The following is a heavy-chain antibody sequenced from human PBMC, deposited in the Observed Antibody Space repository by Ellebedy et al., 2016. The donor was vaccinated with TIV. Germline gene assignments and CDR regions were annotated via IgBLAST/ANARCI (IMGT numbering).Heavy chain of an antibody. CDR3: ARGTGSMATITGYFDY. J-gene: IGHJ4*02. V-gene: IGHV1-69*13. CDR1: GGTFSSYA. Sequence: AASVKVSCKASGGTFSSYAISWVRQAPGQGLEWMGGIIPIFGTANYAQKFQGRVTITADESTSTAYMELSSLRSEDTAVYYCARGTGSMATITGYFDYWGQGTLVTVSS. CDR2: IIPIFGTA. D-gene: IGHD5-24*01.